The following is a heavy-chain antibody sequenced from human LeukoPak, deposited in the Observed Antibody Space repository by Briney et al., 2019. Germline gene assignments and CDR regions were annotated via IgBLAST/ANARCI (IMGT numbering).Heavy chain of an antibody. D-gene: IGHD5-24*01. CDR3: ARDQSYPLRWLQLRGNAFDI. Sequence: GASVKIPCKASGGIFSSYAISWVRQAPGQGLEWMGGIIPIFGTANYAQKFQGRVTITADESTSTAYMELSSLRSEDTAVYYCARDQSYPLRWLQLRGNAFDIWGQGTMVTVSS. J-gene: IGHJ3*02. CDR2: IIPIFGTA. V-gene: IGHV1-69*13. CDR1: GGIFSSYA.